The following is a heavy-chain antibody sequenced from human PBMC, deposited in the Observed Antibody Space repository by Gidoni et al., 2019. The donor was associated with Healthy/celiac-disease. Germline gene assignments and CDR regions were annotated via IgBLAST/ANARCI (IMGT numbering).Heavy chain of an antibody. CDR1: GGSVSSGSYY. J-gene: IGHJ3*02. CDR3: AREYLGYQSAFDI. CDR2: IYYSGST. D-gene: IGHD6-25*01. V-gene: IGHV4-61*01. Sequence: QVQLQEPGPGLVKPSEPLSLTCTVSGGSVSSGSYYWSWIRQPPGKGLEWIGYIYYSGSTNYNPSLKSRVTISVDTSKNQFSLKLSSVTAADTAVYYCAREYLGYQSAFDIWGQGTMVTVSS.